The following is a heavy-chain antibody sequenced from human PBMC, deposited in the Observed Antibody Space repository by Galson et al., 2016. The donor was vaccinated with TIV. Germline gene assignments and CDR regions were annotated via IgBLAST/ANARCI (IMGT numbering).Heavy chain of an antibody. D-gene: IGHD3-22*01. CDR3: ARSYDSSGNRGRFDH. J-gene: IGHJ4*02. Sequence: SVKVSCKASGGTFSSFTISWVRQAPGQGLEWMGRIIPILGIANYAQKFQGRLSIIADKSTSTAYMEMSSLRAEDTAVYYCARSYDSSGNRGRFDHWGQGTLVTDSS. V-gene: IGHV1-69*02. CDR1: GGTFSSFT. CDR2: IIPILGIA.